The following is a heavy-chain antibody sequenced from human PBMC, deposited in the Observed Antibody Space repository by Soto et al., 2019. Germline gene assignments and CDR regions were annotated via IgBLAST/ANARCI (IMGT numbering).Heavy chain of an antibody. CDR1: GYTFTGYY. Sequence: GASVKVSCKASGYTFTGYYMHWVRQAPGQGLEWMGWINPNSGGTNYAQKFQGWVTMTRDTSISTAYMELSRLRSDDTAVYYCARDSSYCSGGSCFDFDYWGQGTLVTVSS. CDR3: ARDSSYCSGGSCFDFDY. V-gene: IGHV1-2*04. D-gene: IGHD2-15*01. J-gene: IGHJ4*02. CDR2: INPNSGGT.